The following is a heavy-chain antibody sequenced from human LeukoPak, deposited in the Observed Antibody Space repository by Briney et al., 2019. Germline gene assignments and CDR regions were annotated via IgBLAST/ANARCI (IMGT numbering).Heavy chain of an antibody. CDR3: AKDLLAGSSGWNDAFDI. D-gene: IGHD6-19*01. CDR2: IYSGGST. Sequence: GGSLRLSCAASGFTVSSNYMSWVRQAPGKGLEWVSVIYSGGSTYYADSVKGRFTISRDNSKNTLYLQMNSLRAEDTAVYYCAKDLLAGSSGWNDAFDIWGQGTMVTVSS. J-gene: IGHJ3*02. CDR1: GFTVSSNY. V-gene: IGHV3-53*01.